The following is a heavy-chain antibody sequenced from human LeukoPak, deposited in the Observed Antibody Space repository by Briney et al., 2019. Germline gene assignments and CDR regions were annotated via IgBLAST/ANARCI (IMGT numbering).Heavy chain of an antibody. D-gene: IGHD3-3*01. CDR1: GFTFSSYA. J-gene: IGHJ4*02. CDR2: ISGSGGST. CDR3: ANHVYYDFWSGYSYYFDY. Sequence: QAGGSLRLSCAASGFTFSSYAMSWGRQAPGKGLEWVSAISGSGGSTYYADSVKGQFTISRDNSKNTLSMQMSRLRAEDTAVYYCANHVYYDFWSGYSYYFDYWGQGTLLTVSS. V-gene: IGHV3-23*01.